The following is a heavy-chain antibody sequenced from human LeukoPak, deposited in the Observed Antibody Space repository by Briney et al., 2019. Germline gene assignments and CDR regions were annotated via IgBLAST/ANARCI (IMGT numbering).Heavy chain of an antibody. D-gene: IGHD3-22*01. V-gene: IGHV3-23*01. CDR1: GFTFSSYA. CDR2: ISGSGGST. J-gene: IGHJ4*02. CDR3: AKDFLRSITTIVDGLGPLDY. Sequence: GGSLRLSCAASGFTFSSYAMSWVLQAPGKGLEWVSAISGSGGSTYYADSVKGRFTISRDNSKNTLYLQMNSLRAEDTAVYYCAKDFLRSITTIVDGLGPLDYWGQGTLVTVSS.